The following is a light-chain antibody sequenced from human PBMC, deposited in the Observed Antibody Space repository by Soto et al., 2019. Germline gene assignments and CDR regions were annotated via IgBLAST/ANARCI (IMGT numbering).Light chain of an antibody. CDR1: QSLLHSNGYQY. Sequence: DIVMTQSPLSLPVTPGEPASISCRSSQSLLHSNGYQYLDWYLQKPGQSPQLLIYLGSNRASGVPDRFSGSGSGTDFTLKISRVEAEDVGGDYCMQALQPPRTFGPGTKVDIK. CDR3: MQALQPPRT. V-gene: IGKV2-28*01. CDR2: LGS. J-gene: IGKJ3*01.